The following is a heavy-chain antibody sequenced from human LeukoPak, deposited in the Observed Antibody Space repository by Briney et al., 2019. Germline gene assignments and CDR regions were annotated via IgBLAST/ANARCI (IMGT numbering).Heavy chain of an antibody. Sequence: KSGGSLRLSCAASGFAFSTYSMNWVRQAPGKGLEWISSITSIATYIYYAGSVKGRFTISRDNTKNSLYLQMNSLRAEDTAVYFCARVAGGKFHLDYWGQGTQVTVSS. CDR1: GFAFSTYS. V-gene: IGHV3-21*01. D-gene: IGHD6-13*01. CDR3: ARVAGGKFHLDY. CDR2: ITSIATYI. J-gene: IGHJ4*02.